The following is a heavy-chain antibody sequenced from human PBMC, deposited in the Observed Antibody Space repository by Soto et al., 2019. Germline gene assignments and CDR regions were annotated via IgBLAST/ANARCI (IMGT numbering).Heavy chain of an antibody. CDR2: IKQDGSEK. J-gene: IGHJ1*01. V-gene: IGHV3-7*01. Sequence: EVQLVESGGGLVQPGGSLRLCCAASRFTFSSYWMTWVRQAPGKGLEWVANIKQDGSEKYFVDSVRGRFTISRDNAKNSLYLEMNSLRADDMAVYYCARTGQQWLVDHWGQGTLVTVSS. D-gene: IGHD6-19*01. CDR1: RFTFSSYW. CDR3: ARTGQQWLVDH.